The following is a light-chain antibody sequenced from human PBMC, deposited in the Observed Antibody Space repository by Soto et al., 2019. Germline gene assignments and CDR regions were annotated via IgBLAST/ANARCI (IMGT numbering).Light chain of an antibody. CDR2: GAS. Sequence: EMVMTQSPATLSVSPGERATLSCRASQSVSSNLAWYQQKPGQAPRPLIYGASSRATGIPARFSGSGSGTDFTLTISSLQSEDFAVYYCQQYNNWPGTFGQGTKVEIK. CDR3: QQYNNWPGT. CDR1: QSVSSN. J-gene: IGKJ1*01. V-gene: IGKV3-15*01.